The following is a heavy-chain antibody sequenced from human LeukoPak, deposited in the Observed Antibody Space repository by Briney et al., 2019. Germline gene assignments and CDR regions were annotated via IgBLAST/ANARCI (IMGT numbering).Heavy chain of an antibody. CDR2: IYYSGST. D-gene: IGHD6-13*01. J-gene: IGHJ4*02. V-gene: IGHV4-59*01. Sequence: SETLSLTCTVSGGSISSYYWSWIRQPPGKGLEWIGYIYYSGSTNYNPSLKSRGTISVDTSKNQFSLKLSSVTAADTAVYYCARGGNSSSWPFDYWGQGTLVTVSS. CDR1: GGSISSYY. CDR3: ARGGNSSSWPFDY.